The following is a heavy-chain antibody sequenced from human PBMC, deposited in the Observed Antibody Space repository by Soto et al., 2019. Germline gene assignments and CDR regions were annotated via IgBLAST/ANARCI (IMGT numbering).Heavy chain of an antibody. J-gene: IGHJ4*02. D-gene: IGHD3-3*01. CDR1: GGSITSFF. CDR2: TYYSGNT. V-gene: IGHV4-59*01. Sequence: KPSETLSLTCSVSGGSITSFFWSWIRQPPGKGLEWIGKTYYSGNTHYNPSLKSRVTISVDLSKNQFSLELRPVTAADTAVYYCARSPVRYITPFGEVTPSLDYWGQGALVTVSS. CDR3: ARSPVRYITPFGEVTPSLDY.